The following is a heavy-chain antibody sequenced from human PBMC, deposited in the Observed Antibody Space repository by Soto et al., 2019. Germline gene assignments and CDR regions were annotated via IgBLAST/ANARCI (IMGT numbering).Heavy chain of an antibody. CDR1: GFPFSAFW. CDR3: ASSMGRGGNDY. J-gene: IGHJ4*02. V-gene: IGHV3-7*05. Sequence: EVQLVESGGGLVQPGGSLSLSCEPPGFPFSAFWMSWVRQAPGKGLECVANIKTDGSEKYYVDPVKGRFTISRDNAKNSLYLQMNSLRAEDTAVYYCASSMGRGGNDYWGQGTLVAVSS. D-gene: IGHD3-10*01. CDR2: IKTDGSEK.